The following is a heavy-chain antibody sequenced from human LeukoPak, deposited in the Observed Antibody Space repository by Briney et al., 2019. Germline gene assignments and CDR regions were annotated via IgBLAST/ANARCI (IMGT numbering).Heavy chain of an antibody. Sequence: GGSLRLSCAASGFTFSSYWMSWVRQAPGKGLEWVANRKQDGSEKYYVDSVNGRFTISRDNAKNSLYLQMNSLRAEDTAVYYCATTRYSSSSLGFGDYWGQGTLVTVSS. D-gene: IGHD6-6*01. CDR3: ATTRYSSSSLGFGDY. CDR2: RKQDGSEK. J-gene: IGHJ4*02. CDR1: GFTFSSYW. V-gene: IGHV3-7*01.